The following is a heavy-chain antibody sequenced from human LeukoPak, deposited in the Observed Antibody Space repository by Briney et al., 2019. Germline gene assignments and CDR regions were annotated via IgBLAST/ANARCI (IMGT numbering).Heavy chain of an antibody. CDR1: GFTFSSHG. V-gene: IGHV3-23*01. CDR2: ISIGGDTT. Sequence: PGGSLRLSCAASGFTFSSHGMCWVRQAPGRGLEWVSSISIGGDTTYSDSVKGRFTISRDNAKNSLYLQMNSLRAEDTAVYYCARDPLSQNDYWGQGTLVTVSS. J-gene: IGHJ4*02. CDR3: ARDPLSQNDY. D-gene: IGHD3-16*02.